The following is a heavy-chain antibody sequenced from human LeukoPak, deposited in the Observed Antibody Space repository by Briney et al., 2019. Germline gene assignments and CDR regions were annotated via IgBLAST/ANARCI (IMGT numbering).Heavy chain of an antibody. CDR3: AKDNEAGLERLRVFEY. V-gene: IGHV1-69*13. Sequence: SVKVSCNASGGTCSSYANSWVRQAPGQGLEWMGGVIPIFGTANYAQKFQGRVTITADESTSTAYMELSSLRSEDTAVYYCAKDNEAGLERLRVFEYCGQGALVTVSS. CDR2: VIPIFGTA. D-gene: IGHD3-16*01. CDR1: GGTCSSYA. J-gene: IGHJ4*02.